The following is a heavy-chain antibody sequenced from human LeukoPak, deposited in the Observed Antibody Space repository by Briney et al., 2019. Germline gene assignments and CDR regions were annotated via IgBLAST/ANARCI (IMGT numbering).Heavy chain of an antibody. Sequence: SETLSLTCTVSGGSISSYYGRGVRQPPGKGREGICYIYYSVTTNYNPSLNSPVPISVDTSKNQFSLKLSSVTAADTAVYYCAIFSAPVAGSFDYWGQGTLVTVSS. V-gene: IGHV4-59*01. CDR2: IYYSVTT. CDR1: GGSISSYY. CDR3: AIFSAPVAGSFDY. J-gene: IGHJ4*02. D-gene: IGHD6-19*01.